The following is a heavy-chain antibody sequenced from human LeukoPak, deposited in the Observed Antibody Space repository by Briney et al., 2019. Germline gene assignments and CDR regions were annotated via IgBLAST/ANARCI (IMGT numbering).Heavy chain of an antibody. CDR2: TRFDGNNE. V-gene: IGHV3-30*02. D-gene: IGHD6-6*01. CDR3: AKGPPKYSSSFLGHFDY. Sequence: GGSLRLSCAASGFTFSSYGMHWVRQAPGKGLEWVAFTRFDGNNEFYTDSVKGRFTISRDNSKNTLYLQMNSLRAEDTAVYYCAKGPPKYSSSFLGHFDYWGQGTLVTVSS. J-gene: IGHJ4*02. CDR1: GFTFSSYG.